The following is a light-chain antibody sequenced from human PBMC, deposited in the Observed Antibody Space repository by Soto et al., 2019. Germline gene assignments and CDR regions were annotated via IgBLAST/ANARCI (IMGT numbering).Light chain of an antibody. CDR3: QQYGTSPPT. J-gene: IGKJ1*01. V-gene: IGKV3-20*01. CDR2: GAS. CDR1: QSGSSSY. Sequence: EIVMTQSPATLSVSPGESATLSCIASQSGSSSYLAWYQQKHGQAPRLFIYGASSRATGIPDRFSGSGYGTDFNLTISRLETEDFAVFYCQQYGTSPPTFGQGTKVDIK.